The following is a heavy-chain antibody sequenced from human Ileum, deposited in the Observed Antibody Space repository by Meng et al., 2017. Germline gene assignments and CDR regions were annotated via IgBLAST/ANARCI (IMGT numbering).Heavy chain of an antibody. D-gene: IGHD2-21*01. J-gene: IGHJ4*02. CDR2: INDETRST. Sequence: VELWDGLVMPCVSSGLYSPCSVFTISSDSMYWCRQGRGKRQEGVSCINDETRSTITDQDSMHQIISNCDNAMNPLYLNLNRLRAADTSVYYSARDCAAVDYWGQGTLVTVSS. CDR1: VFTISSDS. CDR3: ARDCAAVDY. V-gene: IGHV3-74*01.